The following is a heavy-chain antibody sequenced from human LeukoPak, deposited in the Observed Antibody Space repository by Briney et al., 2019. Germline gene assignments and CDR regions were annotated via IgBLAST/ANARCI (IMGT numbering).Heavy chain of an antibody. V-gene: IGHV4-39*07. CDR1: GGSISSPSFY. Sequence: SETLSLTCTVSGGSISSPSFYWAWIRQSPGKGLEWIGYIYYSGSTYSSPSLKSRVTMSVDTSKRQFSLKLRSVTAADTAVFYCARENSGSYREFDYWGQGTLVTVSS. CDR3: ARENSGSYREFDY. D-gene: IGHD1-26*01. J-gene: IGHJ4*02. CDR2: IYYSGST.